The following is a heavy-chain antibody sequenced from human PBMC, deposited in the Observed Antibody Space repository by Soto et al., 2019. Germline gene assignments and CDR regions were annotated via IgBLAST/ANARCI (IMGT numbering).Heavy chain of an antibody. J-gene: IGHJ5*02. V-gene: IGHV3-23*01. D-gene: IGHD1-26*01. CDR3: AKDGWGLPPDP. CDR1: GFTFRSFA. CDR2: ISGVGGNT. Sequence: XESLTLNCAASGFTFRSFAMSWVRQAPGKGLEWVSGISGVGGNTYYTDSVQGRFTISRDNSKNTLHLQMNSLRVEDTAVYYCAKDGWGLPPDPWGQGTLVTVSS.